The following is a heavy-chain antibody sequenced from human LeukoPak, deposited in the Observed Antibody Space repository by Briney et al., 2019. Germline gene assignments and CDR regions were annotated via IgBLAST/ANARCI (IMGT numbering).Heavy chain of an antibody. V-gene: IGHV3-30*02. CDR2: IRYDESVK. J-gene: IGHJ3*02. D-gene: IGHD3-16*01. CDR1: GFSFSGSG. Sequence: GGSLRLSCAASGFSFSGSGMHWLRQSPGKGPEWVAFIRYDESVKSYANSVKGRFTGSRDNSKNTLFLQMNNLRAEDTAVYYCARDLPGGAKAFNIWGLGTMVIVSS. CDR3: ARDLPGGAKAFNI.